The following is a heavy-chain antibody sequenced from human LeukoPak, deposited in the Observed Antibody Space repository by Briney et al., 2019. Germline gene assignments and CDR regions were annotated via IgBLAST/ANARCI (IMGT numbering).Heavy chain of an antibody. J-gene: IGHJ6*02. V-gene: IGHV4-34*01. D-gene: IGHD1-1*01. CDR3: ARVHQALERHSYYYGMDV. CDR2: ISHSGST. CDR1: GGSFSGYY. Sequence: SETLSLTCAVYGGSFSGYYWSWIRQPPGKGLEWIGEISHSGSTNYNPSLKSRVTISVDTSKNQFSLKLSSVTAADTTVYYCARVHQALERHSYYYGMDVWGQGTTVTVSS.